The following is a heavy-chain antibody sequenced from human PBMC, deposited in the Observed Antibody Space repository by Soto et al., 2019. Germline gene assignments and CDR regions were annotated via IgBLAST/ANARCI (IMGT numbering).Heavy chain of an antibody. CDR1: GGSISSYY. Sequence: SETLSLTCTVSGGSISSYYWSWIRQPAGKGLEWIGRIYTSVCTNYNPSLKSRVTMSVDTSKNQFSLKLSSVTAADTAVYYCARGRDGYNQGWFDPWGQGTLVTVSS. D-gene: IGHD5-12*01. CDR2: IYTSVCT. J-gene: IGHJ5*02. CDR3: ARGRDGYNQGWFDP. V-gene: IGHV4-4*07.